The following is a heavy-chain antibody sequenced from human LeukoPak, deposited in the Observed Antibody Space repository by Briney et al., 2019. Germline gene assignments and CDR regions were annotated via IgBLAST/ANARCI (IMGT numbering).Heavy chain of an antibody. CDR2: IIPIFGTA. V-gene: IGHV1-69*13. CDR1: GGTFSIYA. CDR3: ARAAEDCSRPSCRPRPSFFDY. Sequence: ASGKVCCKGSGGTFSIYAISWVRQAPGQGLEWMGGIIPIFGTANYAQKFQGRVTFTADESTSTAYMELSSLRPEDTAVHYCARAAEDCSRPSCRPRPSFFDYWGQGPLVTVSS. D-gene: IGHD2-2*01. J-gene: IGHJ4*02.